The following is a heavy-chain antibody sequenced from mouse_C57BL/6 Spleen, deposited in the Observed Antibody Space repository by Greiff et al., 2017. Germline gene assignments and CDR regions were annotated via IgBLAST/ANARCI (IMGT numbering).Heavy chain of an antibody. CDR3: ARDNYGSSYDAMDY. CDR1: GYSITSGYY. D-gene: IGHD1-1*01. V-gene: IGHV3-6*01. J-gene: IGHJ4*01. Sequence: VQLQQSGPGLVKPSQSLSLTCSVTGYSITSGYYWNWIRQFPGNKLEWMGYISYDGSNNYNPSLKNRISITRDTSKNQFFLKLNSVTTEDTATYYCARDNYGSSYDAMDYWGQGTSVTVSS. CDR2: ISYDGSN.